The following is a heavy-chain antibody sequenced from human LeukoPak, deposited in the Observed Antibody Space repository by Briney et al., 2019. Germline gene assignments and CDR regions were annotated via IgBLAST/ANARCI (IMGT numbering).Heavy chain of an antibody. CDR1: GFTFSSYW. J-gene: IGHJ4*02. Sequence: GGSLRLSCAASGFTFSSYWMHWVRQAPGKGLVWVSRINSDGSSTSYADSVKGRFTISRDNAKNSLYLQMNSLRAEDTAVYYCARGFVGMQVSGSGYWGQGTLVTVSS. V-gene: IGHV3-74*01. CDR2: INSDGSST. CDR3: ARGFVGMQVSGSGY. D-gene: IGHD6-19*01.